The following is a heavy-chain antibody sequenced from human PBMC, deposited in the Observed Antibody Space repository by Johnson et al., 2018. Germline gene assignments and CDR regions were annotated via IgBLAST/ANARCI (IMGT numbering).Heavy chain of an antibody. CDR2: ITSDGSTT. J-gene: IGHJ6*03. CDR1: GFTFSSFW. Sequence: VQLQESGGGLVQPGGSLRLSCAASGFTFSSFWMHWVRQAPGKGLVWVSRITSDGSTTTYADSVKGRFTVSGDNAKNTLYLQMNSLGAEDTAVYYCARAAKYSYGLGWGKGTTVTGAS. V-gene: IGHV3-74*01. CDR3: ARAAKYSYGLG. D-gene: IGHD5-18*01.